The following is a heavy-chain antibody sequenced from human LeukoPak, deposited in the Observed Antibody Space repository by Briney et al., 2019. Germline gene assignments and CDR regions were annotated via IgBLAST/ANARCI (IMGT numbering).Heavy chain of an antibody. CDR2: ISDSGGNT. D-gene: IGHD1-26*01. V-gene: IGHV3-23*01. Sequence: TGGSLRLSCAVSGFTFSTYAMSWVRQAPGKGLEWVSGISDSGGNTNYGDSVKGRFTISRGNSRSTLYLQMNSLRAEDTAVYYCARRRGNYFYLDYWGQGTLVTVS. J-gene: IGHJ4*02. CDR3: ARRRGNYFYLDY. CDR1: GFTFSTYA.